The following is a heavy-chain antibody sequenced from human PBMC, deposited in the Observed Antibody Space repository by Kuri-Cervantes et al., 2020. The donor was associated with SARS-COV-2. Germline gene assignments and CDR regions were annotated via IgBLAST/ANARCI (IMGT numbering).Heavy chain of an antibody. V-gene: IGHV5-10-1*01. CDR3: ARIDYYGSGSFTFDY. Sequence: GGSLRLSCKGSGYSFTSYWISWVRQMPGKGLEWMGRIDPSDSYTNYSPSFQGHVTISADKSISTAYLQWSSLKASDTAMYYCARIDYYGSGSFTFDYWGQGTLVTVSS. J-gene: IGHJ4*02. D-gene: IGHD3-10*01. CDR1: GYSFTSYW. CDR2: IDPSDSYT.